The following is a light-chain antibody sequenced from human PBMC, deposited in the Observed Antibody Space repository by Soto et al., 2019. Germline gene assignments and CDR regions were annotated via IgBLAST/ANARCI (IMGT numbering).Light chain of an antibody. CDR3: SSYTSSSTFS. CDR2: DVS. J-gene: IGLJ1*01. V-gene: IGLV2-14*01. Sequence: QSVLTQPASVSGSPGQSSTISCTGTSSDVGGYNYVSWYQQHPGKAPKLMIYDVSNRPSGVSNRFSGSKSGNTASLTISGLQAEDEADYYCSSYTSSSTFSFGTGTKVTVL. CDR1: SSDVGGYNY.